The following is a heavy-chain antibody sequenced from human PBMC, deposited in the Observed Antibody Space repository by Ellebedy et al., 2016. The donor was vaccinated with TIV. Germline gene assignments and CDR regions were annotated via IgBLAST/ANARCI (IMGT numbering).Heavy chain of an antibody. Sequence: GGSLRLSXAASGFSFDSYAMSWVRQAPGKGLEWVSGISGSGGSAKYADSVKGRFTTSRDNSKNTLDLQMDSLRAEDTAVYYCVKDRGQHTANAMDVWGRGTTVTVSS. CDR2: ISGSGGSA. V-gene: IGHV3-23*01. D-gene: IGHD5-18*01. J-gene: IGHJ6*02. CDR1: GFSFDSYA. CDR3: VKDRGQHTANAMDV.